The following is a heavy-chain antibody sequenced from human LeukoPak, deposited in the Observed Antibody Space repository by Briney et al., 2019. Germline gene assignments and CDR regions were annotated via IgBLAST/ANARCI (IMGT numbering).Heavy chain of an antibody. CDR1: GFTFSSYA. J-gene: IGHJ3*02. V-gene: IGHV3-30*04. D-gene: IGHD2-21*02. CDR2: ISYDGSNK. Sequence: GRSLRPSCAASGFTFSSYAMHWVRQAPGKGLEWVAVISYDGSNKYYADSVKGRFTISRDNSKNTLYLQMNSLRAEDTAVYYCARSVVVTAIGFGAFDIWGQGTMVTVSS. CDR3: ARSVVVTAIGFGAFDI.